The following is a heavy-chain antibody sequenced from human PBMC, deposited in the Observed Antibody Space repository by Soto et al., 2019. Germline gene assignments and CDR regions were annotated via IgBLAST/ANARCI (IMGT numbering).Heavy chain of an antibody. Sequence: SETLSLTCTVSGGSISSYYWSWIRQPPGKGLEWIGYIYYSGSTNYNPSLKSRVTISVDTSKNQFSLKLSSVTAADTAVYYCARDLRLGMGGAFDIWGQGTMVTVSS. J-gene: IGHJ3*02. CDR3: ARDLRLGMGGAFDI. V-gene: IGHV4-59*01. CDR1: GGSISSYY. D-gene: IGHD7-27*01. CDR2: IYYSGST.